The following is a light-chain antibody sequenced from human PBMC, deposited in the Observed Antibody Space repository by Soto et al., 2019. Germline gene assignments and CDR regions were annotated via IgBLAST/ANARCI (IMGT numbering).Light chain of an antibody. Sequence: QSVLTQPASVSGSPGQSITISCTGTSSDVGGYNYVSWYQQHPGKAPKLMIYEVSNRPSGVSNRFSGSKSGNTASLTSSGLQAEDEADYYCSSYTSSSSYVFGTGTKLPVL. J-gene: IGLJ1*01. V-gene: IGLV2-14*01. CDR1: SSDVGGYNY. CDR3: SSYTSSSSYV. CDR2: EVS.